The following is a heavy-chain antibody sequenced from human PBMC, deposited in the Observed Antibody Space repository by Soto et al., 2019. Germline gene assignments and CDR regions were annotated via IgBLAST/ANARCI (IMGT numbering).Heavy chain of an antibody. J-gene: IGHJ4*02. V-gene: IGHV3-33*01. D-gene: IGHD6-19*01. Sequence: QVQLVESGGGVVQPGRSLRLSCVASGFMFDSYGMHWVRQAPGKGLEWVAIILYDGSEKYHADSVKGRFTISRDNSKNTLYLQMNSLRAEDTALYYCAREPGRIAVAGFDYWVQGTLVTVSS. CDR1: GFMFDSYG. CDR2: ILYDGSEK. CDR3: AREPGRIAVAGFDY.